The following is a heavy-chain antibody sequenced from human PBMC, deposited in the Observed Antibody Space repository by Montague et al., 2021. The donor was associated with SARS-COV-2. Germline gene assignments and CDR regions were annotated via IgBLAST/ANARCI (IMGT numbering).Heavy chain of an antibody. CDR1: GFTFSSYD. V-gene: IGHV3-13*01. D-gene: IGHD3-22*01. CDR3: ARAPRGYYDSSGYYNPPYYFDY. CDR2: IGTAGDT. J-gene: IGHJ4*02. Sequence: SLRLSCVAFGFTFSSYDMHWVRQATGKGLEWVSAIGTAGDTYYPXSVXGRFTISRENAKNSLYLQMNSLRAGDTAVYYCARAPRGYYDSSGYYNPPYYFDYWGQGTLVTGSS.